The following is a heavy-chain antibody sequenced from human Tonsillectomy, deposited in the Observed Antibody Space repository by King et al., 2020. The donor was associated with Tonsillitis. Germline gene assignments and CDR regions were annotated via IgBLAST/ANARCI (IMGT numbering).Heavy chain of an antibody. V-gene: IGHV3-30*01. J-gene: IGHJ4*02. D-gene: IGHD3-16*01. Sequence: VKLVESGGGAVQPGRSLRLSCAASGFTFSNYPMHWVRQAPGKGLEWVAVISYDGTNKYFADSVKGRFTISRDNSQNTLYLQVTSLRAEDTAVYYCARGVDEWGTDYWGQGTLVTVSS. CDR2: ISYDGTNK. CDR3: ARGVDEWGTDY. CDR1: GFTFSNYP.